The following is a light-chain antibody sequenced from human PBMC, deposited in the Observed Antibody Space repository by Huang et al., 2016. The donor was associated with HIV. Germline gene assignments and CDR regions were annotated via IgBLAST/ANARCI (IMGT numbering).Light chain of an antibody. CDR1: QGITDD. Sequence: AIQITQSPSSLSASVGDRVTITCRASQGITDDLAWYQQKPGKAPKLLISGASTLRSGVPSRFSGSGSGTDFTLTISSLQPEDYATYYCLQDHNYPRTFGQGTKVEI. CDR2: GAS. CDR3: LQDHNYPRT. J-gene: IGKJ1*01. V-gene: IGKV1-6*01.